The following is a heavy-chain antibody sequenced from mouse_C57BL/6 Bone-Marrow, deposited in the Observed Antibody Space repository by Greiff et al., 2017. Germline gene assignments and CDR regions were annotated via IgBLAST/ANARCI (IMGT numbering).Heavy chain of an antibody. CDR2: IYYSGTI. J-gene: IGHJ1*03. D-gene: IGHD1-1*01. CDR1: GISITTGNYR. CDR3: ARSPSYYGSSLWSFDV. V-gene: IGHV3-5*01. Sequence: EVKVVESGPGLVKPSQTVFLTCTVTGISITTGNYRWSWIRQFPGNKLEWIGYIYYSGTITYNPSLTSRTTITRDTTKNQFFLEMNSLTAEDTATYYCARSPSYYGSSLWSFDVWGTGTTVTVSS.